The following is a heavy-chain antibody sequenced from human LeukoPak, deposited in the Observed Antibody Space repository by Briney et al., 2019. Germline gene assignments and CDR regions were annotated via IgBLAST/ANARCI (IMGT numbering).Heavy chain of an antibody. V-gene: IGHV3-48*04. CDR1: GFTFSSYS. J-gene: IGHJ4*02. CDR2: ISSSSSTI. Sequence: GGSLRLSCAASGFTFSSYSMNWVRQAPGKGLEWVSYISSSSSTIYYADSVKGRFTISRDNAKNSLYLQMNSLRAEDTAVYYCARDGYYDFWSSYSLDYWGQGTLVTVSS. CDR3: ARDGYYDFWSSYSLDY. D-gene: IGHD3-3*01.